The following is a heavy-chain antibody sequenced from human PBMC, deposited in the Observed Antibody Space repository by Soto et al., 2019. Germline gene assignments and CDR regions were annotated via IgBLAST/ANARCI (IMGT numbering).Heavy chain of an antibody. CDR2: SNHSGGT. V-gene: IGHV4-34*01. D-gene: IGHD1-26*01. Sequence: QVQLHQWGAGLLKPSETLSLPCGVYGGSLSGYYWTWARQPPGRGLEWIGESNHSGGTKYNPSLKTRVNISLDMSKDQFSLKLNSVTAADTAAYYCARGRGGAREYFYYGMDVWGQGTTVTVSS. CDR1: GGSLSGYY. J-gene: IGHJ6*02. CDR3: ARGRGGAREYFYYGMDV.